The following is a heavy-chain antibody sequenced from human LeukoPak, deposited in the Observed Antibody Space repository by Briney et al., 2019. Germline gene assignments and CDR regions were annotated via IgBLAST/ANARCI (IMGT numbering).Heavy chain of an antibody. V-gene: IGHV4-34*01. D-gene: IGHD6-13*01. CDR3: ARRAAVGQAYLDY. CDR1: GGSFIGYY. CDR2: INHSGGA. J-gene: IGHJ4*02. Sequence: PSETLSLTCAVYGGSFIGYYWSWIRQPPGKGLEWIGEINHSGGANYNPSLKSRVTISADTSKSQFSLKLGSVTAADTAVYYCARRAAVGQAYLDYWGQGNLVTVSS.